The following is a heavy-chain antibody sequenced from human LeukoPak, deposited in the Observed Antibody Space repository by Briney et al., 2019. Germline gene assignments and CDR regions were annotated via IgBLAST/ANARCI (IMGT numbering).Heavy chain of an antibody. D-gene: IGHD2-2*01. CDR2: IKQDGSAK. Sequence: GGSLRLSCAASGFTFSSYGMHWVRQAPGKGLEWVANIKQDGSAKDYVDSVKGRFTISRDNAKNSLYLQMNSLRAEDTAVYYCARGSTAAANFDYWGQGTLVTVSS. J-gene: IGHJ4*02. CDR3: ARGSTAAANFDY. V-gene: IGHV3-7*01. CDR1: GFTFSSYG.